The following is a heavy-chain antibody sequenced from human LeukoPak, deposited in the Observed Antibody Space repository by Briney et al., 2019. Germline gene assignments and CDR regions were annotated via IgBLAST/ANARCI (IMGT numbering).Heavy chain of an antibody. CDR3: ARVGGSYFDY. CDR1: GFTVSSNY. J-gene: IGHJ4*01. Sequence: AGGSLRLSCAASGFTVSSNYMSWVRQAPGRGLEWVLVIYSGGSTYYADSVKGRFTISRHNSKNTLYLQMNSLRAEDTAVYYCARVGGSYFDYWGQEPWSPSPQ. V-gene: IGHV3-53*04. CDR2: IYSGGST. D-gene: IGHD1-26*01.